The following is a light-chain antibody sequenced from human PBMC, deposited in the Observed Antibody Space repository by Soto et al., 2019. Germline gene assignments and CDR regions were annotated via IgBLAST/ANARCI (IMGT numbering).Light chain of an antibody. V-gene: IGLV2-14*01. CDR3: SSYTSSSAYVV. CDR1: SSDVGGYNF. J-gene: IGLJ2*01. CDR2: EVS. Sequence: QSALTQPASVSGSPGQSITISCTGTSSDVGGYNFVSWYQQHPGKAPKLMISEVSNRPSGVSDRFSGSKSGNTASLTISGLQAEDEADYYCSSYTSSSAYVVFGGGTQLTVL.